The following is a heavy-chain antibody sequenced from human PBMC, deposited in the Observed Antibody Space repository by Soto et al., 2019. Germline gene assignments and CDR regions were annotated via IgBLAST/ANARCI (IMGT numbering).Heavy chain of an antibody. CDR2: IYSTGTT. D-gene: IGHD3-10*01. J-gene: IGHJ4*02. Sequence: EVQLVESGGGLIQPGGSLKLSCAASGFTVGNNYMSWVRQAPGKGLEWVSLIYSTGTTKYADSVKGRFTFSRDNAKNTLYRQMNSLSAEDTVVYYCAKDGGGWGSHYNSFGYWGQGTLVIVSS. CDR1: GFTVGNNY. CDR3: AKDGGGWGSHYNSFGY. V-gene: IGHV3-53*01.